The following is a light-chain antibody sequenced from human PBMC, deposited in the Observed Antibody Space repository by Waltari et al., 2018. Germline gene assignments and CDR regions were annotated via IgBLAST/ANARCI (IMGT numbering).Light chain of an antibody. V-gene: IGLV2-23*01. Sequence: QSALTQPASVSGSPGQSITISCTGTSGGGGGYNVVSWSQRHPGKVPKLIIYEGSKRPSGISDRFSGSKSGNTASLTISGLQTEDEAEYYCYSYAGSSTWVFGGGTQLTVV. CDR2: EGS. J-gene: IGLJ3*02. CDR1: SGGGGGYNV. CDR3: YSYAGSSTWV.